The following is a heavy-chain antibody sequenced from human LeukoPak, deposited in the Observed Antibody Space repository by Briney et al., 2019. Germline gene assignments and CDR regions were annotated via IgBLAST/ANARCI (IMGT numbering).Heavy chain of an antibody. CDR1: GYTFTSYY. V-gene: IGHV1-46*01. D-gene: IGHD3-9*01. CDR2: INPSGGST. CDR3: ARREGYDILTGYYGGFDY. J-gene: IGHJ4*02. Sequence: GASVKVSCKASGYTFTSYYMHWVRQAPGQGLEWMGIINPSGGSTSYAQKFQGRVTMTRDMSTSTVYMELSSLRSEDTAVYYCARREGYDILTGYYGGFDYWGQGTLSPSPQ.